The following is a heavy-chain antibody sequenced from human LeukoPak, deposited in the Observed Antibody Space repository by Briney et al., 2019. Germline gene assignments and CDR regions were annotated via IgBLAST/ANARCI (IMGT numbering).Heavy chain of an antibody. J-gene: IGHJ6*02. Sequence: ASVKVSCKASGYTFTSYDINWLRQATGQGLEWMGWMNPNSGNTGYAQKFQGRVTMTRNTSISTAYMELSSLRSEDTAVYYCASYSSSWYGGYYYYYGMDVWGQGTTVTVSS. CDR2: MNPNSGNT. V-gene: IGHV1-8*01. CDR3: ASYSSSWYGGYYYYYGMDV. CDR1: GYTFTSYD. D-gene: IGHD6-13*01.